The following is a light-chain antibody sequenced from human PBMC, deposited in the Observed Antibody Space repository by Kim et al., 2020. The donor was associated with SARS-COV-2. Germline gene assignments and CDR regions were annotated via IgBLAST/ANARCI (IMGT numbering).Light chain of an antibody. CDR3: QTWGTGIV. CDR1: SGHSNYA. CDR2: VNSDGSH. J-gene: IGLJ3*02. Sequence: GASVNTTCTLSSGHSNYAIAWHQQQPEKGPRYLMKVNSDGSHRKGDGIPDRFSGSSSGAERYLTISSLHSEDETDYYCQTWGTGIVFGGGTKLTVL. V-gene: IGLV4-69*01.